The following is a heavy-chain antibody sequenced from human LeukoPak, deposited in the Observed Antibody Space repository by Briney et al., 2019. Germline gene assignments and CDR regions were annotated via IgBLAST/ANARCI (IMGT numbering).Heavy chain of an antibody. J-gene: IGHJ4*02. Sequence: ASVKVSCKASGYTFTGDYIHWVRQAPGQGLEWMGWINPVSGVTNYAQRFQGRVTMTRDTSISTAYMELSSMRSDDTAIYDCARGGGGLDYWGQGILVTVSS. V-gene: IGHV1-2*02. CDR3: ARGGGGLDY. CDR2: INPVSGVT. D-gene: IGHD2-15*01. CDR1: GYTFTGDY.